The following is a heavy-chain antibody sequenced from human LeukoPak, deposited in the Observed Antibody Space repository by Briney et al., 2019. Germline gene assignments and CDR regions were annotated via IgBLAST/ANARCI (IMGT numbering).Heavy chain of an antibody. Sequence: SETQSLTCTVSGYSISSGYYWGWIRQPPGKGLEWIGSIYHSGSTYYNPSLKSRVTISVDTSKNQFSLKLSSVTAADTAVYYCARAVSDRGGWYTLLWGFFDYWGQGTLVTVSS. CDR1: GYSISSGYY. CDR2: IYHSGST. J-gene: IGHJ4*02. D-gene: IGHD6-19*01. V-gene: IGHV4-38-2*02. CDR3: ARAVSDRGGWYTLLWGFFDY.